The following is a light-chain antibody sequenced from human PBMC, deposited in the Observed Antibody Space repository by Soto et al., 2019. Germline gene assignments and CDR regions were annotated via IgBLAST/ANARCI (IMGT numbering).Light chain of an antibody. CDR1: QDISNY. V-gene: IGKV1-27*01. J-gene: IGKJ1*01. CDR3: QHSYSSPQT. Sequence: DIQMTQSPSSLSAYVGDRVTITCRASQDISNYLSWYQQKPGKVPKLLIYTSSTLQSGVPSRFSGSGSGTDFTLTISSLQPEDFATYYCQHSYSSPQTFGQGTKVDIK. CDR2: TSS.